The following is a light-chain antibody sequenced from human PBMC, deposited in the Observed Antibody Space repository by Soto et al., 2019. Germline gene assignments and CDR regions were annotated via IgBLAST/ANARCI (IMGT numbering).Light chain of an antibody. CDR3: QQSYSTPR. J-gene: IGKJ4*01. Sequence: DIQMTQSPSSLSASVGDRVTITCRASQSISSYLNWYQQNPGKAPQLLIYAASSLQSGVPSRFSGSGSGTDFTHTISSLQPEDFATYYCQQSYSTPRFGGGTKVEIK. CDR1: QSISSY. V-gene: IGKV1-39*01. CDR2: AAS.